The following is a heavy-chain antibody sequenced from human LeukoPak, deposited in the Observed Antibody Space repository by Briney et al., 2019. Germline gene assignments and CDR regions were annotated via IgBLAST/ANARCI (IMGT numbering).Heavy chain of an antibody. J-gene: IGHJ4*02. CDR1: GFTFHDYT. CDR2: ISWDGAGT. D-gene: IGHD3-22*01. Sequence: GGSLRLSCAASGFTFHDYTMHWVRQVPGKSLEWVSLISWDGAGTYYVDSVKGRFTISRDNSKKSLYLQMKSLRTEDTALYYCAKGGDSSGYYFDYWGQGTLVTVSS. CDR3: AKGGDSSGYYFDY. V-gene: IGHV3-43*01.